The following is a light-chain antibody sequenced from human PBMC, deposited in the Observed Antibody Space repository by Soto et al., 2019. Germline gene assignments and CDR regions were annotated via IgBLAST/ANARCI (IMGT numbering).Light chain of an antibody. V-gene: IGKV3-11*01. Sequence: EIVLTQSPATLSLSPGERATLSCRASQSVSSYLAWYQQKPGQAPRLLIYDASNRATGIPARFSGSGSGTDFTLTFSSLEPEDFAVYYCQQRSNWRTFGQGTKV. CDR1: QSVSSY. J-gene: IGKJ1*01. CDR2: DAS. CDR3: QQRSNWRT.